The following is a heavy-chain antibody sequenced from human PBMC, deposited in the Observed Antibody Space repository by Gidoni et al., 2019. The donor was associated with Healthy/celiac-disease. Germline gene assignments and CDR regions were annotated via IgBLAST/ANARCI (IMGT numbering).Heavy chain of an antibody. Sequence: QVQLVQSGAEVKKPGSSVKVSCKASGGPFSSYAISWVRQAPGQGLEWMGGIIPIFGTANYAQKFQGRVTITADKSTSTAYMELSSLRSEDTAVYYCALRVGGYDILTGHYHFDYWGQGTLVTVSS. CDR3: ALRVGGYDILTGHYHFDY. CDR1: GGPFSSYA. J-gene: IGHJ4*02. D-gene: IGHD3-9*01. CDR2: IIPIFGTA. V-gene: IGHV1-69*06.